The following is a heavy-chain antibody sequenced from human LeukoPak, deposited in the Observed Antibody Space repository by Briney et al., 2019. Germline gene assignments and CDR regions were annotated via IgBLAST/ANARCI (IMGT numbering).Heavy chain of an antibody. CDR3: ARDPAIVVVPAAMFLRVGNWFDP. D-gene: IGHD2-2*01. CDR2: ISAYNGNT. CDR1: GYTFTSYG. V-gene: IGHV1-18*01. J-gene: IGHJ5*02. Sequence: ASVKVSCKASGYTFTSYGISWVRQAPGQGLEWMGWISAYNGNTNYAQKLQGRVTMTTDTSTSTAYMELRSLRSDDTAVYYCARDPAIVVVPAAMFLRVGNWFDPWGQGTLVTVSS.